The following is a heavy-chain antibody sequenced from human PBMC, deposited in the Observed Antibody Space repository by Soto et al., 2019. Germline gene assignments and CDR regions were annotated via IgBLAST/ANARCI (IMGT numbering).Heavy chain of an antibody. Sequence: SETLSLTCPVYGGSFSTYYWSWIRQPLGKGLEWIGEIRHSGSTNYNPSLKSRVTTSMDTSKNQFSLNLSSVTAADTAVYYCARGGTWPTKFDYWGQGTLVTVSS. CDR2: IRHSGST. CDR1: GGSFSTYY. D-gene: IGHD1-26*01. J-gene: IGHJ4*02. CDR3: ARGGTWPTKFDY. V-gene: IGHV4-34*01.